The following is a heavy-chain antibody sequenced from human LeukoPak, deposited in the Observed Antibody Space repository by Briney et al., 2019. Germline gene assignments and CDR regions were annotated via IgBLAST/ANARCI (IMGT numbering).Heavy chain of an antibody. Sequence: PSETLSLTCAVSGGSISSTGYSWSWIRQAPGKGLEWIGYTSFTGSTYSNPSLKSRVTISVDTSKNQFSLKLSSVTAADTAVYYCARTTEGGYTYDYFYYYYMDVWGKGTTVTISS. V-gene: IGHV4-30-4*07. J-gene: IGHJ6*03. CDR3: ARTTEGGYTYDYFYYYYMDV. CDR2: TSFTGST. CDR1: GGSISSTGYS. D-gene: IGHD5-18*01.